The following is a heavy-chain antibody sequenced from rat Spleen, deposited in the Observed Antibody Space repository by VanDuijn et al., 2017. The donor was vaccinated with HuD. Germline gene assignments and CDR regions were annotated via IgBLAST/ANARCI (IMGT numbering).Heavy chain of an antibody. CDR2: ISSGHSAT. CDR3: ARRHYGYTDYFDY. Sequence: EVQLVESGGGLVQPGRSLKLSCAASGFTFSDYGMAWVRQAPTTGLEWVASISSGHSATYYRDSVKGRFTISRDNAKSTLSLQVDSLRSEDTATYYCARRHYGYTDYFDYWGQGVMVTVSS. V-gene: IGHV5-29*01. D-gene: IGHD1-9*01. CDR1: GFTFSDYG. J-gene: IGHJ2*01.